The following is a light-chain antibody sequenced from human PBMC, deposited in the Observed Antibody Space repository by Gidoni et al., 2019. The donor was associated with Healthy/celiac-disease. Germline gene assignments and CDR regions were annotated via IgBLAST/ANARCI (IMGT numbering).Light chain of an antibody. V-gene: IGKV4-1*01. Sequence: DIVMTQSPDSLAVSLGERPTINCKSSQSVLYSSNNKNYLAWYQQKPGQPPRLLIYGASTRESVVPDLFSGSGSATDFPLTITILQAEDVAVYYCQQYYTTSYTFGQGTNLEIK. J-gene: IGKJ2*01. CDR3: QQYYTTSYT. CDR1: QSVLYSSNNKNY. CDR2: GAS.